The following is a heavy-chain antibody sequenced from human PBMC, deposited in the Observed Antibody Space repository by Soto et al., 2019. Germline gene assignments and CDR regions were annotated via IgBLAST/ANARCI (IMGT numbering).Heavy chain of an antibody. J-gene: IGHJ4*02. D-gene: IGHD3-3*01. CDR1: GGSISSSSYY. Sequence: PSETLSLTCTVSGGSISSSSYYWGWIRQPPGKGLEWIGSIYYSGSTYYNPSLKSRVTISVDTSKNQFSLKLSSVTAADTAVYYCVRCFGFGRRRGSIVFWGPGTLVTVS. CDR3: VRCFGFGRRRGSIVF. CDR2: IYYSGST. V-gene: IGHV4-39*01.